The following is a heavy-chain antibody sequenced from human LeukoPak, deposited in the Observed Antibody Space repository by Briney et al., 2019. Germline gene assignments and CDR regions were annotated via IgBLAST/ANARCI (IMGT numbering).Heavy chain of an antibody. Sequence: ASLMPSCKASGYTFTGYYIHWVRHSTGPGLEWMCWISPNSGATNYAQKCQGRVTMTRDTSISTAYMELSRLTPDDTAVYYCARDYYDSSGYSGQYNWFAPWGQGTLVTVSS. CDR3: ARDYYDSSGYSGQYNWFAP. J-gene: IGHJ5*02. D-gene: IGHD3-22*01. V-gene: IGHV1-2*02. CDR1: GYTFTGYY. CDR2: ISPNSGAT.